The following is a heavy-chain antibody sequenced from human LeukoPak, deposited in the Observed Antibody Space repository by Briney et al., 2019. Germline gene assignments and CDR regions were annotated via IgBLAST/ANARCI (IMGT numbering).Heavy chain of an antibody. CDR2: INHNGGI. V-gene: IGHV4-34*01. CDR3: ARGFLAHFYGSSSHDY. Sequence: PSETLSLTCAVYGGSFSDYYWAWIRQPPRKGLQWIVEINHNGGINYNPSPQSRVTLSLDTSLNHVSLRLTSVSAADTGVYYCARGFLAHFYGSSSHDYWGQGTLVSVSS. D-gene: IGHD3-10*01. CDR1: GGSFSDYY. J-gene: IGHJ4*02.